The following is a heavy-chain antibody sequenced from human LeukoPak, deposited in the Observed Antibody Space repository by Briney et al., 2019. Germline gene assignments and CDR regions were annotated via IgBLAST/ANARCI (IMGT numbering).Heavy chain of an antibody. V-gene: IGHV4-4*07. CDR3: ARVGSGYDYFDY. D-gene: IGHD5-12*01. CDR2: VHGSGNT. J-gene: IGHJ4*02. Sequence: SETLSLTCTVSGDSISTYYWSWIRQPAWKGLEWIGRVHGSGNTKYNPLLMSRVTMSVDTSKNQFSLKLSFVTAADTAVYYCARVGSGYDYFDYWGQGNLVTVSS. CDR1: GDSISTYY.